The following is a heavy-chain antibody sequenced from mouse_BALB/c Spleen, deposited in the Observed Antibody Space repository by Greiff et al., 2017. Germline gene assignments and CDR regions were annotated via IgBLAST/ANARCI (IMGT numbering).Heavy chain of an antibody. V-gene: IGHV1-61*01. Sequence: QVQLKQPGAELVRPGASVKLSCKASGYSFTSYWMNWVKPRPGQGLEWIGMIHPSDSETRLNQKFKDKATLTVDKSSSTAYMQLSSPTSEDSAVYYCARSGLIYDGYYVWYFDVWGAGTTVTVSS. CDR2: IHPSDSET. CDR3: ARSGLIYDGYYVWYFDV. CDR1: GYSFTSYW. J-gene: IGHJ1*01. D-gene: IGHD2-3*01.